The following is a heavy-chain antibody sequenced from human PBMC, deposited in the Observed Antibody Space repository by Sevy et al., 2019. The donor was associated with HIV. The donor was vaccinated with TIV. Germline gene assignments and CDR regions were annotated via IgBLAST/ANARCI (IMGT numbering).Heavy chain of an antibody. J-gene: IGHJ4*02. Sequence: ASVKVSCKASGGTFSSYAISWVRQAPGQGLEWMGWIIPIFGTANYAQKFQGRVTITADKSTSTAYMELSSLRSEDTAVYYCARTNNYCTNGVCYTVGRGYYFDDWGQGTLVTVSS. CDR1: GGTFSSYA. CDR3: ARTNNYCTNGVCYTVGRGYYFDD. CDR2: IIPIFGTA. V-gene: IGHV1-69*06. D-gene: IGHD2-8*01.